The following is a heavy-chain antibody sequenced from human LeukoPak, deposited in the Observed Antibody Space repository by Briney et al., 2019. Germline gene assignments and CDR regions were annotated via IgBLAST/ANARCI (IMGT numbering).Heavy chain of an antibody. D-gene: IGHD3-22*01. CDR2: MNPNSGST. J-gene: IGHJ4*02. CDR1: GYTFTSYD. CDR3: ATDYYDGSGYYPFDY. V-gene: IGHV1-8*01. Sequence: GASVKVSCKASGYTFTSYDINWVRQATGQGLEWMGWMNPNSGSTGYAQKFQGRVTMTRNTSISTAYMELSSLRSEDTAVYYCATDYYDGSGYYPFDYWGQGTLVTVSS.